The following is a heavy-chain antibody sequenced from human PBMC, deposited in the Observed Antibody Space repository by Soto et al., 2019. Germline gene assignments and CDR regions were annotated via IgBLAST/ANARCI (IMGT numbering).Heavy chain of an antibody. J-gene: IGHJ4*02. CDR2: TYYRSKWYN. D-gene: IGHD3-22*01. V-gene: IGHV6-1*01. Sequence: PSQTLSLTCAISGDRVSSNSGAWNWIRQSPSRGLEWLGRTYYRSKWYNDYAASVKSRITINPDTSKNQFSLQLNSVTPEDTAVYFCARLRDYYDSSGYFSEALDYWGQGTLVTVSS. CDR1: GDRVSSNSGA. CDR3: ARLRDYYDSSGYFSEALDY.